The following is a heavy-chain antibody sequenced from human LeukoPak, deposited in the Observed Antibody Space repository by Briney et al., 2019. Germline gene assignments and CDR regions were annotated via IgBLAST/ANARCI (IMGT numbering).Heavy chain of an antibody. CDR2: ISGSGGST. J-gene: IGHJ4*02. D-gene: IGHD3-22*01. CDR1: GFTFSSYA. Sequence: GGSLRLSCAASGFTFSSYAMSWVRQAPGKGLEWVSAISGSGGSTYYADSVKGRFTISRDNSKTTLYLQMNSLRAEDTAVYYCAKLGTGKWMIVVVTFDYWGQGTLVTVSS. V-gene: IGHV3-23*01. CDR3: AKLGTGKWMIVVVTFDY.